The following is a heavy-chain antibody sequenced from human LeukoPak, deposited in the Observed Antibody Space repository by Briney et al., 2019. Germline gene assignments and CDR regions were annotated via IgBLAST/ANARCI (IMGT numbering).Heavy chain of an antibody. V-gene: IGHV1-69*01. CDR2: FIPVFGTA. J-gene: IGHJ6*02. Sequence: SVKVSCKASGGTFSNYAISWVRQAPGQRLEWMGGFIPVFGTAHYAQNFQGRVTITADESTSTVYLELSSLRSEDTAVYYCARDVDDVVVIPAAMDVWGQGTAVTVSS. CDR1: GGTFSNYA. CDR3: ARDVDDVVVIPAAMDV. D-gene: IGHD2-2*01.